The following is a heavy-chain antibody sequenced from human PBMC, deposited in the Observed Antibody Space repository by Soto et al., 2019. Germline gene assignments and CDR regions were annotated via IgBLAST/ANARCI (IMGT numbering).Heavy chain of an antibody. D-gene: IGHD1-26*01. CDR3: AREISGSYRFDY. V-gene: IGHV1-8*01. Sequence: QVQLVQSGAEVKKPGASVKVSCKASGYTFTSYDINWVRQATGQGLEWMGWMNPNSGTTGYAQKFQGRVTMTRNTSITTADMELSSLRSEDTAVYYCAREISGSYRFDYWGQGTLVTVSS. J-gene: IGHJ4*02. CDR1: GYTFTSYD. CDR2: MNPNSGTT.